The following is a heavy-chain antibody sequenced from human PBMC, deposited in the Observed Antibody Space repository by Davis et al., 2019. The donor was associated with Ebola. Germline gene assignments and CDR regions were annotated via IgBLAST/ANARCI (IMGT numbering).Heavy chain of an antibody. CDR3: AKDREYSSGWRYFQH. V-gene: IGHV3-23*01. J-gene: IGHJ1*01. CDR2: ITGVGDT. D-gene: IGHD6-19*01. CDR1: GFTFSSSA. Sequence: GGSLRLSCAASGFTFSSSAMSWVRQAPGKGLEWVSSITGVGDTHYADSVKGRFTISRDTSKNMLYLQMNSLRAEDTAVYYCAKDREYSSGWRYFQHWGQGTLVTVSS.